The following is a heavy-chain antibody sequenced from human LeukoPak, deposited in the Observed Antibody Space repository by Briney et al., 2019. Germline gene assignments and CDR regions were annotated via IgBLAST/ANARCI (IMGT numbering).Heavy chain of an antibody. V-gene: IGHV1-2*02. CDR3: ARVVHSSSWSGLGYFDY. CDR1: GYTFTSYY. CDR2: VNPNRGDT. J-gene: IGHJ4*02. D-gene: IGHD6-13*01. Sequence: ASVKVSCKASGYTFTSYYMHWVRQAPGLGLEWMGWVNPNRGDTTYAQKFQGRVTMTSDTSISTAYMDLSRLRSDDTAVYYCARVVHSSSWSGLGYFDYWGQGTLVAVSS.